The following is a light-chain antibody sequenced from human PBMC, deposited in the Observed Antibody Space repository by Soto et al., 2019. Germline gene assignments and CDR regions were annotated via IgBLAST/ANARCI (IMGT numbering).Light chain of an antibody. CDR3: QQYDGSPLT. J-gene: IGKJ3*01. CDR1: QSLSINS. V-gene: IGKV3-20*01. Sequence: EIVLTQSPGTLSLSPGERATLSCRASQSLSINSLAWYQQKPGQSPRLLVYGASTRDTGIPDRFRGSGSGTDFALTISSLEPGDFAMYYCQQYDGSPLTFGPGTKVDIK. CDR2: GAS.